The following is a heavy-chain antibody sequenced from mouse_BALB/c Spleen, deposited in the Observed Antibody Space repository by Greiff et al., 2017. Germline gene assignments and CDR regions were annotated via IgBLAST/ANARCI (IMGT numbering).Heavy chain of an antibody. J-gene: IGHJ3*01. Sequence: EVKLVESGGGLVQPGGSRKLSCAASGFTFSSFGMHWVRQAPEKGLEWVAYISSGSSTIYYADTVKGRFTISRDNPKNTLFLQMTSLRSEDTAMYDCARSYYDYDGAWFAYWGQGTLVTVSA. D-gene: IGHD2-4*01. CDR2: ISSGSSTI. CDR1: GFTFSSFG. CDR3: ARSYYDYDGAWFAY. V-gene: IGHV5-17*02.